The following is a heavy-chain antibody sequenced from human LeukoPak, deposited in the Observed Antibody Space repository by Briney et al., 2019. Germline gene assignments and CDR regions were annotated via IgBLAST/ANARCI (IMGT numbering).Heavy chain of an antibody. J-gene: IGHJ4*02. V-gene: IGHV1-2*02. CDR1: GYTFTSYY. CDR3: ARVPYYYGSGSYYRYYFDN. D-gene: IGHD3-10*01. Sequence: ASVKVSCKASGYTFTSYYIHWVRQAPGQGLEWMGWINPNSGVTNYAQKFQGRVTMTRDMSISTAYMELSRLRSDDTAVYYCARVPYYYGSGSYYRYYFDNWGQGTLATVSS. CDR2: INPNSGVT.